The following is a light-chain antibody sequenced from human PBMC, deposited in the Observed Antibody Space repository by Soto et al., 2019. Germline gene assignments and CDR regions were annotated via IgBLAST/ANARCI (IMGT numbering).Light chain of an antibody. V-gene: IGLV4-69*01. J-gene: IGLJ3*02. Sequence: QLVLTQSPSASASLGASVKLTCTLSSGHSSYAIAWHLQQPEKGPRYLMKLNSDGSHSKGDGIPDRFSGSSSGAERYLTISSLQSEDEADYYCQTWGTGDWVFGGGTQLTVL. CDR1: SGHSSYA. CDR2: LNSDGSH. CDR3: QTWGTGDWV.